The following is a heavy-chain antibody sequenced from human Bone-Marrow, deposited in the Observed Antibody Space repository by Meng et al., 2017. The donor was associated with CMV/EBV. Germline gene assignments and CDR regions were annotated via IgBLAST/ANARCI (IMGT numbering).Heavy chain of an antibody. CDR1: GGTFSSYA. CDR3: ARDSCSSTSCYIDYYYGMDV. V-gene: IGHV1-69*05. D-gene: IGHD2-2*02. Sequence: SVKVSCKASGGTFSSYAISWVRQAPGQGLEWMGGIIPIFGTANYAQKFQGRVTITTDESTSTAYMELSSLRSEDTAVYYCARDSCSSTSCYIDYYYGMDVWVQGTTVTVSS. CDR2: IIPIFGTA. J-gene: IGHJ6*02.